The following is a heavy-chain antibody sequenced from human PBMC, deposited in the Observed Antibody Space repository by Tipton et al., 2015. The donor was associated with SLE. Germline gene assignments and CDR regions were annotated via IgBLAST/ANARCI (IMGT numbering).Heavy chain of an antibody. D-gene: IGHD3-3*01. V-gene: IGHV4-39*07. Sequence: TLSLTCTVSGGSISSSSYYWSWIRQPPGKGLEWIGEINHSGSTNYNPSLKSRVTISVDTSKNQFSLKLSSVTAADTAVYYCARGGHYDFWSGSYRPNYYYYMDVWGKGTTVTVSS. CDR3: ARGGHYDFWSGSYRPNYYYYMDV. CDR2: INHSGST. CDR1: GGSISSSSYY. J-gene: IGHJ6*03.